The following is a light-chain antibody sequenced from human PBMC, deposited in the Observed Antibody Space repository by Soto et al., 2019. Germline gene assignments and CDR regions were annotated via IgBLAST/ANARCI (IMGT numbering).Light chain of an antibody. V-gene: IGKV1-5*03. Sequence: DIQMTQSTSTLSASVGDRVTITCRASQSISIWLAWYQQKPGKAPKLLIYKASTLESAVPSRFSGSGSGTEFTLTINSLQPDDFATYYCQQYNSAPLTFGGGTKVEIK. CDR3: QQYNSAPLT. CDR2: KAS. CDR1: QSISIW. J-gene: IGKJ4*01.